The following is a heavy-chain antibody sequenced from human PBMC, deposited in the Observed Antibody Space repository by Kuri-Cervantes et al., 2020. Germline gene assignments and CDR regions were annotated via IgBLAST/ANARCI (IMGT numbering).Heavy chain of an antibody. CDR3: ARDCSSTSCYFGAFDI. CDR1: GGSISSYY. CDR2: IYTSGST. V-gene: IGHV4-4*07. J-gene: IGHJ3*02. Sequence: SETLSLTCTVSGGSISSYYWSWIRQPAGKGLEWIGRIYTSGSTNYNPSLKSRVTISVDTSKNQFSLKLSSVTAADTAVYYCARDCSSTSCYFGAFDIWGQGTMVTVSS. D-gene: IGHD2-2*01.